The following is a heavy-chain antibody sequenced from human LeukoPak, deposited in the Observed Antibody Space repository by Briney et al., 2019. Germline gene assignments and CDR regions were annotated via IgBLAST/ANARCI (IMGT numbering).Heavy chain of an antibody. D-gene: IGHD3-9*01. Sequence: PSETLFLTCTVSGDALINFYWSWIRQPPEKGLEWIGYIYYSGTTNYNPSLKSRVTMSVDTSKNQFSLKLRSVTAADTAVYYCARLKFDVLTGYYEALDYWGQGTLVTVSS. CDR1: GDALINFY. V-gene: IGHV4-59*08. J-gene: IGHJ4*02. CDR3: ARLKFDVLTGYYEALDY. CDR2: IYYSGTT.